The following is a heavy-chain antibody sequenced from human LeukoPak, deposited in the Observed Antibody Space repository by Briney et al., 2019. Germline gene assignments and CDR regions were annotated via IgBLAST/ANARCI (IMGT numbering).Heavy chain of an antibody. Sequence: GGSLRLSCAASGFTFSSYAMHWVRQAPGKGLEWVTVISYDGSNKYYADSVEGRFTISRDNSKNTLYLQMNSLRAEDTAVYYCAKDGGLAAAGTFDYWGQGTLVTVSS. V-gene: IGHV3-30*18. CDR2: ISYDGSNK. CDR1: GFTFSSYA. CDR3: AKDGGLAAAGTFDY. D-gene: IGHD6-13*01. J-gene: IGHJ4*02.